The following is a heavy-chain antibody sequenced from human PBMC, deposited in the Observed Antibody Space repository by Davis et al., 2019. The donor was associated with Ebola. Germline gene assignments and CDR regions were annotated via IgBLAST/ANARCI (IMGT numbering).Heavy chain of an antibody. CDR2: IYYSGST. J-gene: IGHJ4*02. CDR3: ARRMGSSSWIY. V-gene: IGHV4-39*07. Sequence: GSLRLSCTVSGGSISSSSYYWGWIRQPPGKGLEWIGSIYYSGSTYYNPSLKSRVTISVDTSKNQFSLKLSSVTAADTAVYYCARRMGSSSWIYWGQGTLVTVSS. CDR1: GGSISSSSYY. D-gene: IGHD6-13*01.